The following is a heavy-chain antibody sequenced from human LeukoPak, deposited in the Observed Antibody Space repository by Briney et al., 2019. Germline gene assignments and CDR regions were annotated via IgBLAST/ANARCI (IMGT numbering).Heavy chain of an antibody. CDR1: GFTFGDYA. CDR2: IRGKVYGGTP. Sequence: GGSLRLSCIASGFTFGDYAMTWVRQAPGKGLGWVGFIRGKVYGGTPEYAASVKGRFTISRDDSKGIAYLQMNSLKTEDTAVYYCTRDQTPYYWGQGTLVTVSS. CDR3: TRDQTPYY. J-gene: IGHJ4*02. V-gene: IGHV3-49*04.